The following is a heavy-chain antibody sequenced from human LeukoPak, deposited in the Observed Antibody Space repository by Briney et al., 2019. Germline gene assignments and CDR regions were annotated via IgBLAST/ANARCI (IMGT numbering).Heavy chain of an antibody. CDR2: IYWNDDK. CDR1: GGSISNYYW. CDR3: AHRNAQLCFDY. Sequence: TLSLTCTVSGGSISNYYWSWIRQPPGKALEWLALIYWNDDKRYSPSLKSRLTITKDTSKNQVVLTMTNMDPVDTATYYCAHRNAQLCFDYWGQGTLVTVSS. J-gene: IGHJ4*02. V-gene: IGHV2-5*01. D-gene: IGHD2-21*01.